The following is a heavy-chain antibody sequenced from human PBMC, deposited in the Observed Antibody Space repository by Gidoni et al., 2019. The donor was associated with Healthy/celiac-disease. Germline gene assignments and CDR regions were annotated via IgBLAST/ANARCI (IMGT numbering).Heavy chain of an antibody. D-gene: IGHD3-9*01. Sequence: EVQLVQSGAEVKKPGESLQISCKGSGYRFTSYWIGWVRRMPGKGLEWMGIIYPGDSDTRYSPSFQGQVTISADKSISTAYLQWSSLKASDTAMYYCARLGFLTGYTDAFDIWGQGTMVTVSS. CDR1: GYRFTSYW. V-gene: IGHV5-51*01. CDR3: ARLGFLTGYTDAFDI. CDR2: IYPGDSDT. J-gene: IGHJ3*02.